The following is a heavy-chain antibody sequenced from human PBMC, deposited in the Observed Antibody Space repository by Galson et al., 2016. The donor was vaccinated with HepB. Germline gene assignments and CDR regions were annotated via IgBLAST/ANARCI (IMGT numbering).Heavy chain of an antibody. CDR3: ACKYSTGWYAGAFDP. Sequence: LRLSCAASGFPFNNYVLGWVRQAPAKGLEWVSLISAGGVNTYSADSVRGRFTISRDNSKNTLYLQMDSLRADDTAVYYCACKYSTGWYAGAFDPWGQGTLVTVSS. J-gene: IGHJ5*02. CDR2: ISAGGVNT. CDR1: GFPFNNYV. D-gene: IGHD6-19*01. V-gene: IGHV3-23*01.